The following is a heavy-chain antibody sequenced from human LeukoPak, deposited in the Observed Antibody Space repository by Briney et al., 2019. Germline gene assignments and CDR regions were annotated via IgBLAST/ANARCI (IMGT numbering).Heavy chain of an antibody. D-gene: IGHD4-17*01. CDR3: ARERLGDPDAFDI. Sequence: SETLPLTCAVSGGSISRGGYSSRWVRQPPGRGLEWLGYIYHSGSTYYNPSLKSQATISVDTSKKQFSLKLSSVTAADTAVYYCARERLGDPDAFDIWGQGTMVTVSS. J-gene: IGHJ3*02. CDR2: IYHSGST. CDR1: GGSISRGGYS. V-gene: IGHV4-30-2*01.